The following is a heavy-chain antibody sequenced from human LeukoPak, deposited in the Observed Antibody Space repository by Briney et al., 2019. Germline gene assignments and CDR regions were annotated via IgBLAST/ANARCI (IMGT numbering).Heavy chain of an antibody. J-gene: IGHJ5*02. CDR2: IIPIFGTA. Sequence: SVKVSCKASGGTFSSYAISWVRQAPGQGLEWMGGIIPIFGTANYAQKFQGRATITADESTSTAYMELSSLRSEDTAVYYCARDSSSWYPWFDPWGQGTLVTVSS. V-gene: IGHV1-69*01. CDR3: ARDSSSWYPWFDP. D-gene: IGHD6-13*01. CDR1: GGTFSSYA.